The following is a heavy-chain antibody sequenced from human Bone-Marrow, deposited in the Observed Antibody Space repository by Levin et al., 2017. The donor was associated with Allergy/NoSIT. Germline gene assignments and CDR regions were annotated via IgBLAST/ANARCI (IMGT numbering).Heavy chain of an antibody. CDR1: GVSFSGYY. Sequence: SETLSLTCAVYGVSFSGYYWSWIRQPPGKGLEWIGEINHSGSTNYNPSLKSRVTISVDTYKNQFSLKLSSVTAADTAVYYWARAESIQLWLDRAFDIWGQGTMVTVSS. D-gene: IGHD5-18*01. J-gene: IGHJ3*02. CDR2: INHSGST. V-gene: IGHV4-34*01. CDR3: ARAESIQLWLDRAFDI.